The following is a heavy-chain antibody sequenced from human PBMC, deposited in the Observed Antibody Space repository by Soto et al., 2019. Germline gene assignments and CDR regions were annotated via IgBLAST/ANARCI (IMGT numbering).Heavy chain of an antibody. CDR3: AKDSGPIREAEGGVDY. D-gene: IGHD5-12*01. CDR2: ISWDGGST. V-gene: IGHV3-43*01. J-gene: IGHJ4*02. Sequence: EVQLVESGGVVVQPGGSLRLSCAASGFTFDDYTMHWVRQAPGKGLEWVSLISWDGGSTYYADSVKGRFTISRDNSKNSLYLQMNSLRTEDTALYYCAKDSGPIREAEGGVDYWGQGTLVTVSS. CDR1: GFTFDDYT.